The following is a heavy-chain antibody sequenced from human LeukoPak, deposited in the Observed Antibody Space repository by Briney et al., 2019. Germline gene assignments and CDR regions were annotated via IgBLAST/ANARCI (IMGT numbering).Heavy chain of an antibody. V-gene: IGHV1-2*06. D-gene: IGHD3-22*01. Sequence: GASVKVSCKASGYTFTGYYMHWVRQAPGQGLEWMGRIIPNSGGTNSGQKFQGRLTMTRDTSISTAYTELSRLSSDDTAVYYCARGDYDTSGYKFDYWGQGTLVTVSS. CDR1: GYTFTGYY. CDR2: IIPNSGGT. CDR3: ARGDYDTSGYKFDY. J-gene: IGHJ4*02.